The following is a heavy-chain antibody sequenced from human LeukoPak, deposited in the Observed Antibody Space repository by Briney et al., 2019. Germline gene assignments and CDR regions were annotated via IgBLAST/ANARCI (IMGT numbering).Heavy chain of an antibody. CDR2: IYYSGST. CDR1: GGSISSGDYY. Sequence: SETLSLTCTVSGGSISSGDYYWGWIRQPPGTGLEWIGYIYYSGSTYYTPSLKSRVTISVDTSKNQFSLKLSSVTAADTAVYYCAREPKRWLQLQVDYWGRGTLVTVSS. D-gene: IGHD5-24*01. CDR3: AREPKRWLQLQVDY. V-gene: IGHV4-30-4*01. J-gene: IGHJ4*02.